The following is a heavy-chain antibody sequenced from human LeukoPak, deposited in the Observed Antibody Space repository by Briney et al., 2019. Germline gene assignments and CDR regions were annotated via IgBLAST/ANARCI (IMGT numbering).Heavy chain of an antibody. J-gene: IGHJ4*02. V-gene: IGHV3-23*01. CDR2: ISGSGTAT. D-gene: IGHD7-27*01. CDR3: AKTQPRPRADWGFYFDY. Sequence: GGSLRLSCAASGFTFSNYAMTWVRQAPGKGLEWVSLISGSGTATYKADSVKGRFTISRDNSNNTLYLQMNGLRAEDTADYYCAKTQPRPRADWGFYFDYWGQETLVTVSS. CDR1: GFTFSNYA.